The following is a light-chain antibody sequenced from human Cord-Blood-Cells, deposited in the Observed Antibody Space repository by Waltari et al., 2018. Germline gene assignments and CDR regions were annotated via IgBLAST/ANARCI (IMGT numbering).Light chain of an antibody. CDR1: QGISSY. CDR3: QQYYSYPGT. CDR2: AAS. J-gene: IGKJ1*01. V-gene: IGKV1-8*01. Sequence: AIRMTQSPSSFSASTGDRVTITCRASQGISSYLAWYQQKPGKAPKLLIYAASTLQSGVPSRFSGSGSGTDFTLTISCLQSEDFATYYCQQYYSYPGTFGQGTKVETK.